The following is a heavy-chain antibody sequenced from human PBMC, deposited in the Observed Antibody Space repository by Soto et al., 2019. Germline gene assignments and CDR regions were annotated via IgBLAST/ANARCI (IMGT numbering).Heavy chain of an antibody. CDR1: GGSISSSSYY. J-gene: IGHJ6*02. V-gene: IGHV4-39*01. Sequence: PSETLSLTRTVSGGSISSSSYYWGWIRPPPGKGLEWIGSIYYSGSTYYNPSLKSRVTISVDTSKNQFSLKLSSVTAADTAVYYCARTIPSGWYPSHYYGMDVWGQGTTVTVSS. CDR2: IYYSGST. CDR3: ARTIPSGWYPSHYYGMDV. D-gene: IGHD6-19*01.